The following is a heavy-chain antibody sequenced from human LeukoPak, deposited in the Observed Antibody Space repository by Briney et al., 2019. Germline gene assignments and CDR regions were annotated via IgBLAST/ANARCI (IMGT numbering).Heavy chain of an antibody. Sequence: HPGGSLRLSCEGSGFIFSSYAMTWVRQAPGKGLQWVSSISGSGESTYYADSMKGRFTISRDNSKNTLYLQMNSLRAEDTAVYYCAREGGDYYGSGSPTDYWGQGTLVTVSS. CDR1: GFIFSSYA. J-gene: IGHJ4*02. D-gene: IGHD3-10*01. CDR2: ISGSGEST. V-gene: IGHV3-23*01. CDR3: AREGGDYYGSGSPTDY.